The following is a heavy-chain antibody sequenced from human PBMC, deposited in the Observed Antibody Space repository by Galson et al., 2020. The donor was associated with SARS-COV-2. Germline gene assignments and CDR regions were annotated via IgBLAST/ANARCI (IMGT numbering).Heavy chain of an antibody. CDR3: VRGAEERRILVVVPYYYTYMDV. CDR1: GGSFKNYY. CDR2: INHRGST. V-gene: IGHV4-34*01. J-gene: IGHJ6*03. D-gene: IGHD2-2*01. Sequence: SQTLSLTCAVYGGSFKNYYWTWIRQSPGKGLHWIGEINHRGSTNYDPSLQGRVAMSVDTSKNQFSLRLSSVTAADTAVYYCVRGAEERRILVVVPYYYTYMDVWGGGTAVTVSS.